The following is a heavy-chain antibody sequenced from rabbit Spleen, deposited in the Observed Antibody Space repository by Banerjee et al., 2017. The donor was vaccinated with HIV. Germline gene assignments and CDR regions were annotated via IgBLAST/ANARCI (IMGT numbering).Heavy chain of an antibody. D-gene: IGHD1-1*01. V-gene: IGHV1S40*01. CDR3: ARDTSSSFSSYGMDL. CDR1: GFSFSSGYD. CDR2: IYVGDGST. Sequence: QSLEESGGDLVKPGASLTLTCTASGFSFSSGYDMCWVRQAPGKGPEWIACIYVGDGSTYYANWAKGRFTISKTSSTTVTLQMTSLTAADTATYFCARDTSSSFSSYGMDLWGPGTLVTVS. J-gene: IGHJ6*01.